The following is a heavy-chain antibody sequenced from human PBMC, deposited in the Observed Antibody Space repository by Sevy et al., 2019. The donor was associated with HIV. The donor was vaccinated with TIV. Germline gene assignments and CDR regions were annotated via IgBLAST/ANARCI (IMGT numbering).Heavy chain of an antibody. CDR2: ISYDGSNK. J-gene: IGHJ4*02. CDR1: GFTFSSYG. V-gene: IGHV3-30*18. Sequence: GGSLRLSCAASGFTFSSYGMHWVRQAPGKGLEWVAVISYDGSNKYYADSVKGRFTISRDSSKNTLYLQMNSLRAEDTAVYYCAKPTDYDGVFDYWGQGTLVTVSS. CDR3: AKPTDYDGVFDY. D-gene: IGHD4-17*01.